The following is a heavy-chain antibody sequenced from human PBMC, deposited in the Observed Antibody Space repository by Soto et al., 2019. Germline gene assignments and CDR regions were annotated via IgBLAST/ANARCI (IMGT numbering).Heavy chain of an antibody. J-gene: IGHJ4*02. Sequence: VQLVESGGGLVQPGGSLRLSCEASGFTVSSNYMSWVRQAPGKGLEWVSVIYSGGSTFYADSVKGRFTISRDNSKNTLYLQMNSLRAEDTAVYYCAREASYSSGWYYFDYWGQGTLVTVSS. V-gene: IGHV3-66*01. CDR1: GFTVSSNY. CDR2: IYSGGST. CDR3: AREASYSSGWYYFDY. D-gene: IGHD6-19*01.